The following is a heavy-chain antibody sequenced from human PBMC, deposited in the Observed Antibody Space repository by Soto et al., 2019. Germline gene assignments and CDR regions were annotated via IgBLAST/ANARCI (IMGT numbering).Heavy chain of an antibody. CDR2: ISGSGGST. J-gene: IGHJ5*02. CDR3: AKGGGYDSSGYYYVPNWFDP. V-gene: IGHV3-23*01. Sequence: GGSLRLSCAASGFTFSSYAMSWVRRAPGKGLEWVSAISGSGGSTYYADSVKGRFTISRDNSKNTLYLQMNSLRAEDTAVYYCAKGGGYDSSGYYYVPNWFDPWGQGTLVTVSS. CDR1: GFTFSSYA. D-gene: IGHD3-22*01.